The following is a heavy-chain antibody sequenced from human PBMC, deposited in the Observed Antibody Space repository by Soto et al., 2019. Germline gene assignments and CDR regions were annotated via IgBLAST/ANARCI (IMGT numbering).Heavy chain of an antibody. J-gene: IGHJ4*02. D-gene: IGHD4-17*01. CDR2: ISSTTNYR. CDR3: VRDDDTTSHYGVLR. Sequence: GETLTLSCAASGFSFISYNMNWVRPAPGKGLEWVSSISSTTNYRYYVESVKGRFTISRDNSKSTVYLQMNNLRTEDMDVYDCVRDDDTTSHYGVLRWGQGTQVTVSS. CDR1: GFSFISYN. V-gene: IGHV3-21*01.